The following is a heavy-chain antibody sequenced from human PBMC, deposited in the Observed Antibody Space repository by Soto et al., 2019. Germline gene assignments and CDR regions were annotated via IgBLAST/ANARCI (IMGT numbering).Heavy chain of an antibody. D-gene: IGHD3-3*01. V-gene: IGHV4-30-4*01. CDR1: GGSITSGDYY. J-gene: IGHJ6*02. CDR2: IYYSGST. CDR3: ARIRFLEWLPKKAYGMDV. Sequence: PSETLSLTCTVSGGSITSGDYYWSWLRQPPGKGLEWIGYIYYSGSTYYNPSLKSRVTISVDTSKNQFSLKLSSVTAADTAVYYCARIRFLEWLPKKAYGMDVWGQGTTVTVSS.